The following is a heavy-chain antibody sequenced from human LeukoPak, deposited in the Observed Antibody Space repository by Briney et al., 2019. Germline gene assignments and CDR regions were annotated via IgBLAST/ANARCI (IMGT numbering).Heavy chain of an antibody. Sequence: QTGGSLRLSCAASGFTFTNYAMTWVRQAPGKGLEWVSTLSHSGRVTFYANSVKGRFTISRDNSQNTLYLQMNSLRAEDTAIYYCAKQGKIVVEAATSVNWFDPWGQGTLVTVSS. CDR2: LSHSGRVT. V-gene: IGHV3-23*01. D-gene: IGHD2-15*01. J-gene: IGHJ5*02. CDR1: GFTFTNYA. CDR3: AKQGKIVVEAATSVNWFDP.